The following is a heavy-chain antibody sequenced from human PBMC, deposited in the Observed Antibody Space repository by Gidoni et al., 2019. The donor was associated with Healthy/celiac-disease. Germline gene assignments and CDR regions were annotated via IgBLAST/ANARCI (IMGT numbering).Heavy chain of an antibody. CDR1: GGTFSSYA. Sequence: QVQLVQSGAEVKKPGSSVKVSCKASGGTFSSYAISWVRQAPGQGLEWMGRIIPILGIANYAQKFQGRVTITADKSTSTAYMELSSLRSEDTAVYYCARVPDPVVSPFYYFDYWGQGTLVTVSS. J-gene: IGHJ4*02. CDR3: ARVPDPVVSPFYYFDY. V-gene: IGHV1-69*09. CDR2: IIPILGIA. D-gene: IGHD2-15*01.